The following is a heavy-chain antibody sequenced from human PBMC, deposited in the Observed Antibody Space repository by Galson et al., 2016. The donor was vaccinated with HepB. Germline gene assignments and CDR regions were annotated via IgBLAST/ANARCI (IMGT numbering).Heavy chain of an antibody. Sequence: SVKVSCKASGYSFSSYGISWVRQAPGQGLVWLGWISTFTGYTKYAQKLQARVTMTTDTSTSTAYMELRSLSSDDTAVYYCARDGLLFLGWLRDGMDVWGQGTTVTVSS. CDR1: GYSFSSYG. V-gene: IGHV1-18*01. J-gene: IGHJ6*02. D-gene: IGHD3-3*01. CDR2: ISTFTGYT. CDR3: ARDGLLFLGWLRDGMDV.